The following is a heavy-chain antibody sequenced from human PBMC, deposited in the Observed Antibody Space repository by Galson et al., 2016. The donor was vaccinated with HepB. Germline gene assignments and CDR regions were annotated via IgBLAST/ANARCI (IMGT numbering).Heavy chain of an antibody. D-gene: IGHD3-10*01. J-gene: IGHJ4*02. Sequence: SLRLSCAASGLIFSNYYISWIRQAPGKGLEWVTYISPSGTTKFYIDSVKGRSTISRDNAHHPIYLEMNSLRVEDTAMYYCAASEYGSGSFNYWGQGILVSVSA. CDR2: ISPSGTTK. V-gene: IGHV3-11*01. CDR1: GLIFSNYY. CDR3: AASEYGSGSFNY.